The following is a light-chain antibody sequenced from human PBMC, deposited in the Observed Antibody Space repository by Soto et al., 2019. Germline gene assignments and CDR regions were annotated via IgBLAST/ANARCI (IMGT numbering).Light chain of an antibody. Sequence: EIVRTQSPATLSVSPGERATLSCRASQSVSSNLAWYQQKPGQAPRLLIYGASTRATGIPARFSGSGSGTEFTLTICSLQSEDFAVYYCQQYNNWPPLTFGGGTKVEIK. CDR1: QSVSSN. CDR3: QQYNNWPPLT. V-gene: IGKV3-15*01. J-gene: IGKJ4*01. CDR2: GAS.